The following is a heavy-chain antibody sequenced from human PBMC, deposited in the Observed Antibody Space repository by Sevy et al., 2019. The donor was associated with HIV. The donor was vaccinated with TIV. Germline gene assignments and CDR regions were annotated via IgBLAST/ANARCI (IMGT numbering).Heavy chain of an antibody. J-gene: IGHJ4*02. CDR2: IKSKTDGGTT. CDR3: TREAYCGGDCYSDY. D-gene: IGHD2-21*02. V-gene: IGHV3-15*01. CDR1: GFTFSNGW. Sequence: GGSLRLSCTVSGFTFSNGWMRWVRQAPGKGLEWVGRIKSKTDGGTTDYPAPVKDRFTISRDDSKNRLYLQMNSLKTEDTAVYYCTREAYCGGDCYSDYWGQGTLVTVSS.